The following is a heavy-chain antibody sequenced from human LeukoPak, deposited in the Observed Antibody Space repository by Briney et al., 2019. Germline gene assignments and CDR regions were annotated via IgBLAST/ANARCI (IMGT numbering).Heavy chain of an antibody. CDR3: AKESRQWLVLGGVDY. D-gene: IGHD6-19*01. J-gene: IGHJ4*02. CDR1: GFTFSDYY. CDR2: MSSSGSTI. V-gene: IGHV3-11*04. Sequence: PGGSLRLSCAASGFTFSDYYMSWIRQAPGKGLEWVSYMSSSGSTIYHADSVKGRFTISRDNAKNSLYLQMNSLRAEDTAVYYCAKESRQWLVLGGVDYWGQGTLVTVSS.